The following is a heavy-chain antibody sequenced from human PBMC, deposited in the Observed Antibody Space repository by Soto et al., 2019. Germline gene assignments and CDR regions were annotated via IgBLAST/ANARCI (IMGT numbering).Heavy chain of an antibody. D-gene: IGHD1-1*01. J-gene: IGHJ5*02. Sequence: SETLSLTCAVYGGSFSGYYWSWIRQPPGKGLEWIGEINHSGSTNYNPSLKRRVTISEDTSKNQFSMKLRSVTAADTAVNNCARAVAHWNRKCWFDPWGQGTLVTVSS. V-gene: IGHV4-34*01. CDR2: INHSGST. CDR1: GGSFSGYY. CDR3: ARAVAHWNRKCWFDP.